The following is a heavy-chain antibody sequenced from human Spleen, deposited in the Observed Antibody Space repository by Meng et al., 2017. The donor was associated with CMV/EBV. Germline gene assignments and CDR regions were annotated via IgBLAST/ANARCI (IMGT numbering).Heavy chain of an antibody. D-gene: IGHD2-2*01. CDR2: IIPIFGTA. Sequence: SVQVSCKASGGTFSSYAISWVRQAPGQGLEWMGGIIPIFGTANYAQKLKGRVTITPDESTITAYMGRSSLKSEDTAVYYCAREYCSSTSCAIAGYFDYWGQGTLVTVSS. CDR3: AREYCSSTSCAIAGYFDY. V-gene: IGHV1-69*13. J-gene: IGHJ4*02. CDR1: GGTFSSYA.